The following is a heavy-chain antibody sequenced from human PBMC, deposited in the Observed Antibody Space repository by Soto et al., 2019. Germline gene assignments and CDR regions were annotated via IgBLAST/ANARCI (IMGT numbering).Heavy chain of an antibody. CDR3: ARVNVTIDL. V-gene: IGHV4-39*01. D-gene: IGHD2-21*02. CDR2: IHYGGNA. CDR1: GGSINTYNLF. J-gene: IGHJ4*02. Sequence: PSETLSLTCTVSGGSINTYNLFWAWVRQPPGKGLEWIASIHYGGNAYYSPSLTTRATISRDTSKNRVSLELRSVTAADTAVYYCARVNVTIDLWGLGTLVTVSS.